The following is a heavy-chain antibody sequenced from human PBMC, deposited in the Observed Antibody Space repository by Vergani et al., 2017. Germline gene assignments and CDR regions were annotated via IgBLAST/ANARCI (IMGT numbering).Heavy chain of an antibody. V-gene: IGHV4-34*01. CDR3: ARVNTETNGHLYYYYYMDG. J-gene: IGHJ6*03. CDR1: GGSFTSYH. Sequence: QVQLQQWGGGLLKPSETLSLTCVVNGGSFTSYHWTWIRQSPGEGLEWVGDIDQTGRPDYNPSLKSRLTMSVAKSRNQFSLTLNSVPATDTAIYFCARVNTETNGHLYYYYYMDGWGQGTAVTVS. CDR2: IDQTGRP. D-gene: IGHD4-11*01.